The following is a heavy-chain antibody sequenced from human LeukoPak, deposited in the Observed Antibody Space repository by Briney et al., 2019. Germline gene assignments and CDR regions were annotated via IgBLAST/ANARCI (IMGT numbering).Heavy chain of an antibody. D-gene: IGHD5-18*01. V-gene: IGHV4-59*11. CDR3: ARWGLWEY. CDR1: GGSISSHY. Sequence: SETLSLTCTASGGSISSHYWSWIRQPPGKGLEWIGYIYYSGSTNYNPSLKSRVTISVDTSKNQFSLKLSSVTAADTAVYYCARWGLWEYWGQGTLVTVSS. CDR2: IYYSGST. J-gene: IGHJ4*02.